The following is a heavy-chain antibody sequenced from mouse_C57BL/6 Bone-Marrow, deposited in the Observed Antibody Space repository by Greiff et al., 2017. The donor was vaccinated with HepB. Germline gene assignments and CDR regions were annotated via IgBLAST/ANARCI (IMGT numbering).Heavy chain of an antibody. CDR1: GYTFTSYG. CDR3: AREDLLWLRRFAY. J-gene: IGHJ3*01. CDR2: IYPRSGNT. V-gene: IGHV1-81*01. D-gene: IGHD2-2*01. Sequence: QVQLKQSGAELARPGASVKLSCKASGYTFTSYGISWVKQRTGQGLEWIGEIYPRSGNTYYNEKFKGKATLTADKSSCTAYMELRSLTSEDSAVYFCAREDLLWLRRFAYWGQGTLVTVSA.